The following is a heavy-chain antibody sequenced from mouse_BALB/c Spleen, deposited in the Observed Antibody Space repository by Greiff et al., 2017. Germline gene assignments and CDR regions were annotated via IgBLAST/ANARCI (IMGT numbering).Heavy chain of an antibody. CDR1: GFSLSRYS. CDR2: IWGGGST. J-gene: IGHJ3*01. CDR3: ARNIDYYGNLFAY. V-gene: IGHV2-6-4*01. Sequence: VQLVESGPGLVAPSQSLSITCTVSGFSLSRYSVHWVRQPPGKGLEWLGMIWGGGSTDYNSALKSRLSISKDNSKSQVFLKMNSLQTDDTAMYYCARNIDYYGNLFAYWGQGTLVTVSA. D-gene: IGHD2-1*01.